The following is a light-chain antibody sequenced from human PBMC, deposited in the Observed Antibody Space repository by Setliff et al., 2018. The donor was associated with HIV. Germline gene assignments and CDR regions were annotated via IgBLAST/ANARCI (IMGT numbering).Light chain of an antibody. J-gene: IGLJ1*01. CDR1: SSDVGGYNY. CDR3: SSYTSTYTLYV. CDR2: EVT. V-gene: IGLV2-14*01. Sequence: QSVLTQPASVSGSPGQSITMSCTGTSSDVGGYNYVSWYQHHPGKAPKLMIYEVTNRPSGVSTRFSGSKSGNTASLTISGLQAEDDANYYCSSYTSTYTLYVFGTGTKV.